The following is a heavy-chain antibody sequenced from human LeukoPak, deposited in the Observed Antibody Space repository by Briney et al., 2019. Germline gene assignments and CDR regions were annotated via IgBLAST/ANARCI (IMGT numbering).Heavy chain of an antibody. CDR3: ARDLGNNHYYQAGPGNLDWYFDL. Sequence: GASVKVSCKASGGTFSSYAISWVRQAPGQGLEWMGGIIPIFGTANYAQKFQGRVTITADESTSTAYMELSSLRSEDTAVYYCARDLGNNHYYQAGPGNLDWYFDLWGRGTLVTVSS. V-gene: IGHV1-69*13. J-gene: IGHJ2*01. D-gene: IGHD1-14*01. CDR1: GGTFSSYA. CDR2: IIPIFGTA.